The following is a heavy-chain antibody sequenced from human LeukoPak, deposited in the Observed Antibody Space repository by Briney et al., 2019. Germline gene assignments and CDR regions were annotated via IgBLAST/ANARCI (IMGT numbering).Heavy chain of an antibody. D-gene: IGHD3-16*01. V-gene: IGHV3-23*01. CDR1: RFTFSSYG. CDR3: ARRGYHDYSGFDY. J-gene: IGHJ4*02. Sequence: PGGSLRLSCAASRFTFSSYGMNWVRQAPGKGLEWVSAISGSGDSTYYADSVKGRFTISRDNSKNTLYLQMKSLRAEDTALYYCARRGYHDYSGFDYWGQGTLVTVSS. CDR2: ISGSGDST.